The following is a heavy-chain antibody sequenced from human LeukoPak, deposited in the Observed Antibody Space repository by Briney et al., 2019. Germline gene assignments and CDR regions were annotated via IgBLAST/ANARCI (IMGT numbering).Heavy chain of an antibody. J-gene: IGHJ4*02. CDR1: GFTFRNYE. CDR2: INDDGSTM. Sequence: PGGSLRLSCAASGFTFRNYEMDWLRQAPGKGLEWVSYINDDGSTMYYADSVKGRFTISRDNAKSSLYLQMNRLTAEDAAIYYCASLWGNNPFGKWGQGTLVTVSS. V-gene: IGHV3-48*03. CDR3: ASLWGNNPFGK. D-gene: IGHD3-16*01.